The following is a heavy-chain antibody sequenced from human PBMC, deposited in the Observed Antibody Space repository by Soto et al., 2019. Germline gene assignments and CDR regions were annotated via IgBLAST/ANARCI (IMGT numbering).Heavy chain of an antibody. CDR3: ARGNYDFWRSYYYYMDV. CDR1: GGSISSSSYY. V-gene: IGHV4-39*01. J-gene: IGHJ6*03. D-gene: IGHD3-3*01. Sequence: QLQLQESGPGLVKPSETLSLTCTVSGGSISSSSYYWGWIRQPPGKGLEWIGSIYYSGSTYYNPSLKSRVTISVDTSKNQVSLKLSSVTAADTAVYYCARGNYDFWRSYYYYMDVWGKGTTVTVSS. CDR2: IYYSGST.